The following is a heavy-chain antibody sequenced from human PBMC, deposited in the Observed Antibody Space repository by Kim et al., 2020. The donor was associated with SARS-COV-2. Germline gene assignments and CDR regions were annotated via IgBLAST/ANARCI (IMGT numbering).Heavy chain of an antibody. J-gene: IGHJ4*02. CDR1: GGSMSSYH. CDR3: ARLRGSDYFDY. V-gene: IGHV4-59*13. D-gene: IGHD3-16*01. Sequence: SETLSLSCNVSGGSMSSYHWSWIRQPPGKGLEWIGYSYYSGSTNYNPSLESRVTISIDTTKNQFSLKLSSVTAADTAVYYCARLRGSDYFDYWGQGTLVTVSS. CDR2: SYYSGST.